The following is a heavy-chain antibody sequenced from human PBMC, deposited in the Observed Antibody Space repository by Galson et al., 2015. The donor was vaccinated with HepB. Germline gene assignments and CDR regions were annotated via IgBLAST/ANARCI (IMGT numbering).Heavy chain of an antibody. CDR3: ARTPYSSSSGRKYYFDY. CDR2: IIPIFGTA. CDR1: GGTFGSYA. V-gene: IGHV1-69*13. J-gene: IGHJ4*02. Sequence: SVKVSCKASGGTFGSYAISWVRQAPGQGLEWMGGIIPIFGTANYAQKFQGRVTITADESTSTAYMELSSLRSEDTAVYYCARTPYSSSSGRKYYFDYWGQGTLVTVSS. D-gene: IGHD6-6*01.